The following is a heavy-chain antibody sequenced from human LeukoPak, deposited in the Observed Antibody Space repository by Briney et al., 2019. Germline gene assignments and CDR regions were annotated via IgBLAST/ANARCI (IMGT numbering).Heavy chain of an antibody. CDR3: AKGSGWYDSYFDY. CDR2: ISGSGGST. J-gene: IGHJ4*02. V-gene: IGHV3-23*01. Sequence: GGSLRLSCAASGFTFSSYAMSWVRQAPGKGLEWVSAISGSGGSTHYADSVKGRFTISRDNSKNTLYLQMNSLRAEDTAVYYCAKGSGWYDSYFDYWGQGTLVTVSS. CDR1: GFTFSSYA. D-gene: IGHD6-19*01.